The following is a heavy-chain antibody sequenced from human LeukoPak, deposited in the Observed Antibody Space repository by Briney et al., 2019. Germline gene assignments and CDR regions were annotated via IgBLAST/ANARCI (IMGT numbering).Heavy chain of an antibody. D-gene: IGHD1-14*01. J-gene: IGHJ4*02. CDR3: AKGRISPDD. V-gene: IGHV3-23*01. Sequence: PGGSLRLSCAASGFTFSSYGMSWVRQAPGKGLEWVSGINGNGGSTYYAGSVKGRFTISRDNSKNTLYMQIISLRAEDTAVYYCAKGRISPDDWGQGTLVTVSS. CDR1: GFTFSSYG. CDR2: INGNGGST.